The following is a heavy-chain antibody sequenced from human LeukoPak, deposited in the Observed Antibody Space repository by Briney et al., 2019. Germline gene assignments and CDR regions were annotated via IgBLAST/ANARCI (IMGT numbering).Heavy chain of an antibody. Sequence: KASETLSLTCTVSGASISTYYWSWIRQPPGKGLEWIGEINHSGSTNYNPSLKSRVTISVDTSKNQFSLKLSSVTAADTAVYYCARGKLVLRYFDWLKKICSEGAFDIWGQGTMVTVSS. CDR2: INHSGST. J-gene: IGHJ3*02. V-gene: IGHV4-34*01. CDR1: GASISTYY. CDR3: ARGKLVLRYFDWLKKICSEGAFDI. D-gene: IGHD3-9*01.